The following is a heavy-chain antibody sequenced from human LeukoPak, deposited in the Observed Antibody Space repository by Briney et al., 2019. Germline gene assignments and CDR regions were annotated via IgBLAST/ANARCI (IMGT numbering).Heavy chain of an antibody. CDR1: GFTFSDYA. CDR2: ISVSGGTT. CDR3: AKGTRGYSAYTFDY. J-gene: IGHJ4*02. V-gene: IGHV3-23*01. D-gene: IGHD5-18*01. Sequence: GGSLRLSRAASGFTFSDYAMSWVRQAPGEGLEWVSVISVSGGTTYYADSVKGRFTISRDSSKNTLYLQMTSLRADDTAVYYCAKGTRGYSAYTFDYWGQGALVTVSS.